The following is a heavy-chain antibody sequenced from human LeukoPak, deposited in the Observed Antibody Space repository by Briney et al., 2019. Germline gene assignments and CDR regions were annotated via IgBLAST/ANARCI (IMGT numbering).Heavy chain of an antibody. D-gene: IGHD3-16*01. Sequence: PGGSLRLSCAASGFTFVNYWMHWVRQAPGRGLECVANINQDGSEKNYVDSVKGRFTISRDNAKNSLYLQMNSLRAEDTAVYYCARGDVWIINLWGQGTLVSVSS. CDR3: ARGDVWIINL. J-gene: IGHJ5*02. V-gene: IGHV3-7*05. CDR2: INQDGSEK. CDR1: GFTFVNYW.